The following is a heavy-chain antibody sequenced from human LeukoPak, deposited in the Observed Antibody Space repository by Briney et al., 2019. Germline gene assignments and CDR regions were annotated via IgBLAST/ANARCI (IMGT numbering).Heavy chain of an antibody. V-gene: IGHV3-23*01. CDR2: INGRGVTT. J-gene: IGHJ4*02. D-gene: IGHD3-10*01. CDR1: GFTFSSYA. Sequence: GGSLRLSCAASGFTFSSYAIGWVRQAPGKGLEWVSTINGRGVTTFYADSVKGRFTISRDNSKNTLYLQMNSLRGEDTAVYYCAKHKGSGSYYLYSFDYWGQGPLVTVSS. CDR3: AKHKGSGSYYLYSFDY.